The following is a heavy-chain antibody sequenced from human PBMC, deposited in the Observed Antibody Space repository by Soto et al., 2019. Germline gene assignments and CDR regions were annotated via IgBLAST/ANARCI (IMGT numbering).Heavy chain of an antibody. D-gene: IGHD6-13*01. J-gene: IGHJ3*02. Sequence: GGTLRLSCAASGFTFSSYGMHWVRQAPGKGLEWVAVISYDGSNKYYAESVKGRFTISRDNYKNTLYLQMNSLRAEDTAVYYCANGYSSSWYSRDACDIWGQGTMVTVSS. V-gene: IGHV3-30*18. CDR2: ISYDGSNK. CDR3: ANGYSSSWYSRDACDI. CDR1: GFTFSSYG.